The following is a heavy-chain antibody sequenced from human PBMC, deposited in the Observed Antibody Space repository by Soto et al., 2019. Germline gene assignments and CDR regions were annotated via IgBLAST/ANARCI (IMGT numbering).Heavy chain of an antibody. CDR2: IYYSGST. D-gene: IGHD3-9*01. CDR3: ARDQNDILTGYYTGWFDP. Sequence: PSETLSLTCTVSGGSISSYYWSWIRQPPGKGLEWIGYIYYSGSTNYNPSLKSRVTISVDTSKNQFSLKLSSVTAADTAVYYCARDQNDILTGYYTGWFDPWGQGTLVTVSS. CDR1: GGSISSYY. J-gene: IGHJ5*02. V-gene: IGHV4-59*01.